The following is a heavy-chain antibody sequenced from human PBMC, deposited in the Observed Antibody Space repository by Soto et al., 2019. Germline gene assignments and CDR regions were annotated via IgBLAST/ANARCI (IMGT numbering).Heavy chain of an antibody. CDR2: ISGSGGST. Sequence: EVQLLESGGGLVQPGVSLRRSCTASGFTFSSYAMNWVRQAPGKGLEWVSVISGSGGSTYYADSVKGRFTISRDNSKNKLYLQMNSLRAEDTAVYYCASRTSGWYFDYWGQGTLVIVSS. D-gene: IGHD6-19*01. CDR1: GFTFSSYA. CDR3: ASRTSGWYFDY. J-gene: IGHJ4*02. V-gene: IGHV3-23*01.